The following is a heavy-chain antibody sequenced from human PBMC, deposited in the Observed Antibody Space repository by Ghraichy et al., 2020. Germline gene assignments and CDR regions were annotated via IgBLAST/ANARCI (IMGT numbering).Heavy chain of an antibody. CDR3: VRGTTEPAY. V-gene: IGHV3-23*05. CDR2: ISMSGSSS. D-gene: IGHD1-7*01. CDR1: GFTFRNYG. Sequence: GESLNISCAGSGFTFRNYGMSWVRQAPGTGLECVSAISMSGSSSDYADSVKVRFTISRDNSKNTLSLQMNSLRTEDTAIYYCVRGTTEPAYWGQGVLVTVSS. J-gene: IGHJ4*02.